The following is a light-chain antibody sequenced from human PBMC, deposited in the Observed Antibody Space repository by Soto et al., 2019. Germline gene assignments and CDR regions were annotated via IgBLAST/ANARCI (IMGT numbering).Light chain of an antibody. CDR1: QSVRGN. V-gene: IGKV3D-15*02. J-gene: IGKJ5*01. CDR3: QQYTRSPAST. CDR2: GAS. Sequence: PAGRARVYFWASQSVRGNVAWYQQKPGQSPRLLIYGASSRATGIPVRFSGSGSGTEFTLTSRRFQSADFAVYHSQQYTRSPASTYAQGTRLEIK.